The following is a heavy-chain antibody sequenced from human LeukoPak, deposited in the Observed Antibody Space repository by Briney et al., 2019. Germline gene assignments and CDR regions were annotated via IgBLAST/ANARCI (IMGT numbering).Heavy chain of an antibody. J-gene: IGHJ4*02. CDR1: GGSISSYY. CDR3: AREREGDFDY. Sequence: SETLSLTCTVSGGSISSYYWSWIRQPPGKGLEWIGYIYYSGSTNYNPSLKSRVTISVDTSKNQFSLKLSSVTAADTAVYYCAREREGDFDYWGQGTLVTASS. CDR2: IYYSGST. D-gene: IGHD5-24*01. V-gene: IGHV4-59*01.